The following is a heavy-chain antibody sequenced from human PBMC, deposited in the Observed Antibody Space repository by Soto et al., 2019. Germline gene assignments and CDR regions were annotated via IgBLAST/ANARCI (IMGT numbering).Heavy chain of an antibody. CDR3: AIAVAGTGYYGMDV. Sequence: GGSLRLSCAASGFTFSSYGMHWVRQAPGKGLEWVAVISYDGSNKYYADSVKGRFTISRDNSKNTLYLQMNSLRAEDTAVYYCAIAVAGTGYYGMDVWGQGTTVTVSS. CDR1: GFTFSSYG. V-gene: IGHV3-30*03. CDR2: ISYDGSNK. D-gene: IGHD6-19*01. J-gene: IGHJ6*02.